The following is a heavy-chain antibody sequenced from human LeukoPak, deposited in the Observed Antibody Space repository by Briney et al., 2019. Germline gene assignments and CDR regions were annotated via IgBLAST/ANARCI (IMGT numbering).Heavy chain of an antibody. Sequence: ASVKVSCKASGYTFTSYGISWVRQAPGQGLEWMGWINTNTGNPTYAQGFTGRFVFSLDTSVSTAYLQISSLKAEDTAVYYCARDRIGRDGYKALQYYYYYMDVWGKGTTVTVSS. D-gene: IGHD5-24*01. CDR2: INTNTGNP. CDR3: ARDRIGRDGYKALQYYYYYMDV. CDR1: GYTFTSYG. J-gene: IGHJ6*03. V-gene: IGHV7-4-1*02.